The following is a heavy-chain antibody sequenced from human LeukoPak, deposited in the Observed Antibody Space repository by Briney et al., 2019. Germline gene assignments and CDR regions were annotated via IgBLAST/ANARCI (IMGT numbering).Heavy chain of an antibody. CDR2: INHSGST. Sequence: SETLSLTCAVYGGSFSGYYWSWIRQPPGKGLEWIGEINHSGSTNYNPSLKRRVTISVDTSKNQFSLKLSSVTAADTAVYYCARGGWYGSFFDYWGQGTLVTVSS. CDR1: GGSFSGYY. V-gene: IGHV4-34*01. D-gene: IGHD6-19*01. CDR3: ARGGWYGSFFDY. J-gene: IGHJ4*02.